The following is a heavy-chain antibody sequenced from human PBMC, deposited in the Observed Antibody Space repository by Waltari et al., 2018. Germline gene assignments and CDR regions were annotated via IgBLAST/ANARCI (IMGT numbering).Heavy chain of an antibody. CDR3: ARGKRFLEWLLLRAWFDP. CDR1: GGSFRGYY. Sequence: QVQLQQWGAGLLKPSETLSLTCAVYGGSFRGYYWSWIRQPPGKGLEWIGEINHSGSTNYNPSLKSRVTISVDTSKNQFSLKLSSVTAADTAVYYCARGKRFLEWLLLRAWFDPWGQGTLVTVSS. J-gene: IGHJ5*02. CDR2: INHSGST. D-gene: IGHD3-3*01. V-gene: IGHV4-34*01.